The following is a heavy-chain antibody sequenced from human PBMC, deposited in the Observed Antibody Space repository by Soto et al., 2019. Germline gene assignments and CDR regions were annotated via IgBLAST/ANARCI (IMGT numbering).Heavy chain of an antibody. Sequence: PGGSLRLSCAASGFTFSSYAIHWVRQAPGKGLEWVAVIWYDGSEKYYADSVKGRFTISRDNSKNTLYLQMSSPRAEDTAVYFCARDFESRFDPWGQGALVTVSS. CDR2: IWYDGSEK. D-gene: IGHD3-9*01. CDR3: ARDFESRFDP. CDR1: GFTFSSYA. V-gene: IGHV3-33*01. J-gene: IGHJ5*02.